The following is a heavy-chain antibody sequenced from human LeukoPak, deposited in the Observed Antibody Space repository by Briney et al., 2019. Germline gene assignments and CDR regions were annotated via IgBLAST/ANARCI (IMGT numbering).Heavy chain of an antibody. CDR3: ARDSEPYCSSTSCYPFDY. J-gene: IGHJ4*02. CDR1: GYTFTSYY. Sequence: GASVKVSCKASGYTFTSYYMHWVRQAPGQGLEWMGWINPNSGGTNYAQKFQGRVTMTRDTSISTAYMELSRLRSDDTAVYYCARDSEPYCSSTSCYPFDYWGQGTPVTVSS. CDR2: INPNSGGT. D-gene: IGHD2-2*01. V-gene: IGHV1-2*02.